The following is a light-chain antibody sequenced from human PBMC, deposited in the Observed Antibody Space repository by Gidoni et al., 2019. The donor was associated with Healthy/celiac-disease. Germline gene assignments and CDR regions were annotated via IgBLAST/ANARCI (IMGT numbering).Light chain of an antibody. J-gene: IGKJ4*01. CDR1: QRISSY. CDR3: QQSYSTPELT. V-gene: IGKV1-39*01. Sequence: DIQLTQSPSSLSASVGDRVTITCRASQRISSYLNWYQQKPGKAPKLLIYAASSLQSGVPSRFSGSGCGTDITLTISRRQPEDFATYYCQQSYSTPELTCGGGTKVEIK. CDR2: AAS.